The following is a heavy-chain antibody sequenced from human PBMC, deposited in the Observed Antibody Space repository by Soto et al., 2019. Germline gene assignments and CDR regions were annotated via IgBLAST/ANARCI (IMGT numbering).Heavy chain of an antibody. CDR1: GGSISSTNW. J-gene: IGHJ4*02. Sequence: QVQLKQSGPRLARPSGTLSLTCVVSGGSISSTNWWTWVRQTPGKGLEWIGEVYHTGSTKYNPSLQNRVPLSVDKSNNQFSLHLKSVTAADTAVYYCATLPPRIVVVVLPIPSWGQGTLVTVSS. CDR3: ATLPPRIVVVVLPIPS. CDR2: VYHTGST. V-gene: IGHV4-4*02. D-gene: IGHD2-15*01.